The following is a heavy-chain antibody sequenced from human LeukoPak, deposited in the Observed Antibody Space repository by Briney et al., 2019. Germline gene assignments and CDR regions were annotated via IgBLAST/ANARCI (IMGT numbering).Heavy chain of an antibody. CDR1: GFPFSIYE. CDR3: ALLAVASDFDY. CDR2: IHSSGTIK. V-gene: IGHV3-48*03. J-gene: IGHJ4*02. D-gene: IGHD6-19*01. Sequence: PGGSLRLSCAVSGFPFSIYEMNWVRQAPGKGLEWVSNIHSSGTIKYYADSVKGRFSISRDNAKSSLYLQMNSLRVGDTAVYYCALLAVASDFDYWGQGALVTVSS.